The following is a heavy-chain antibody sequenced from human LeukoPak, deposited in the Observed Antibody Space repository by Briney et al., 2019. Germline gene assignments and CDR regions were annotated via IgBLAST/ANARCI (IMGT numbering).Heavy chain of an antibody. V-gene: IGHV3-30*02. CDR3: ARDPSSGWYLKGWFDP. CDR1: GFTFSRYG. D-gene: IGHD6-19*01. Sequence: PGGSLRLSCAASGFTFSRYGMHWVGQAPGKGLEWVAFIRYDGSNKYYADSVKGRFTISRDNSKNTLYLQMNSLRAEDTAVYYCARDPSSGWYLKGWFDPWGQGTLVTVSS. CDR2: IRYDGSNK. J-gene: IGHJ5*02.